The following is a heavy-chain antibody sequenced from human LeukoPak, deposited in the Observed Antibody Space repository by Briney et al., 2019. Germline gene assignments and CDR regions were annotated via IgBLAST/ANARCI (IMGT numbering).Heavy chain of an antibody. J-gene: IGHJ4*02. CDR2: INQDGSEN. CDR1: GFTFTTYW. V-gene: IGHV3-7*01. CDR3: ARGVFTFDY. Sequence: GGSLRFSCAVSGFTFTTYWMTWVRQAPGKGLVWVASINQDGSENYYADSLKGRFTISRDNAKNSLYLQVSSLRAEDTAVYYCARGVFTFDYWGQGTLVTVSS.